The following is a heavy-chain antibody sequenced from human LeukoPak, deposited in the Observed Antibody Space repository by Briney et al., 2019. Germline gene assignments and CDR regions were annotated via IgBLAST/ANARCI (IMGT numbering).Heavy chain of an antibody. D-gene: IGHD4-17*01. Sequence: PGGSLRLSCAASGFTFSTYWMSWVRQAPGKGLEWVANIKQDGSEKYHVDSVKGRFTISRDNAKNSLFLQMSSLRVEDTAVYYCAREASDRLRPIDYWGQGTLVTVSS. CDR1: GFTFSTYW. V-gene: IGHV3-7*04. CDR2: IKQDGSEK. CDR3: AREASDRLRPIDY. J-gene: IGHJ4*02.